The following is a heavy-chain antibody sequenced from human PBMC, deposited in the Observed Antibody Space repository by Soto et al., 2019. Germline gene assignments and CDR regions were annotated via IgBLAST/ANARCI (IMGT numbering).Heavy chain of an antibody. V-gene: IGHV3-30-3*01. CDR3: ARDLGYY. CDR1: GFTFSSYA. Sequence: GGSLRLSCAASGFTFSSYAMHWVRQAPGKGLEWVAVISYDGSNKYYADSVKGRFTISRDNSKNTLYLQMNSLRAEDTAVYCCARDLGYYWGQGTLVTVSS. CDR2: ISYDGSNK. J-gene: IGHJ4*02. D-gene: IGHD2-15*01.